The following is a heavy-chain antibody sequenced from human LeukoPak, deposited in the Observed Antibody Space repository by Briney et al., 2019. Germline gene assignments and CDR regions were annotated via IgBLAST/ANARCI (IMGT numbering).Heavy chain of an antibody. CDR3: ASLIAVAGTSDY. D-gene: IGHD6-19*01. CDR1: GFTFSSYW. J-gene: IGHJ4*02. V-gene: IGHV3-74*01. Sequence: GGSLRLSCAASGFTFSSYWMHWVRQAPGKGLVWVSRINSDGSSTSYADSVKGRFTISRDNAKNTLYLQMNSLRAEDTAVYYCASLIAVAGTSDYWGQGTLVTVSS. CDR2: INSDGSST.